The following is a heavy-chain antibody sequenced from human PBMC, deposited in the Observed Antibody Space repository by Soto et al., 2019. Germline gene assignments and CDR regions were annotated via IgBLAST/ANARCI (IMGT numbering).Heavy chain of an antibody. Sequence: QVQLVQSGAEGKKPGASVKVSCKASGYTFTSYYMHWVRQAPGQGLEWMGIINASGGSTSYAQKFEGRVTINRNTTTSTVYVALSSLRSEERAVYKCVSGVNMEFDCWGQGALVSVSS. CDR1: GYTFTSYY. CDR2: INASGGST. CDR3: VSGVNMEFDC. V-gene: IGHV1-46*01. D-gene: IGHD2-21*01. J-gene: IGHJ4*02.